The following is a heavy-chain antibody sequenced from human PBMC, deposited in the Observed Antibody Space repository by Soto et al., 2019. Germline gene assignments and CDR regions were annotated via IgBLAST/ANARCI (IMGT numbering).Heavy chain of an antibody. D-gene: IGHD2-8*01. Sequence: QVQLQESGPGLVKPSETLSLTCTVSGGSISSYYWSWIRQPPGKGLEWIGYIYYSGSTNYNPSLKSRVTISVDTSKNQFALTRSSVTAADTAVYYCARAPRLMVYVAYFDYWGQGTLVTVSS. CDR2: IYYSGST. CDR1: GGSISSYY. J-gene: IGHJ4*02. V-gene: IGHV4-59*01. CDR3: ARAPRLMVYVAYFDY.